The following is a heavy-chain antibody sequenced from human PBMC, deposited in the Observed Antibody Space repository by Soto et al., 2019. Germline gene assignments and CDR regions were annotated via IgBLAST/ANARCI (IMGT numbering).Heavy chain of an antibody. Sequence: QVQLQESGPGLVKPSQTLSLTCTVSGGSISSGGYYWNWIRQHPGKGLEWIGYIYYSGSTYYNPSLKGRVTISVDTSKNQFSLKLSSVTAADTAVYYCARDGRVNYGSGSQTFDYWGQGTLVTVSS. CDR2: IYYSGST. J-gene: IGHJ4*02. V-gene: IGHV4-31*03. CDR1: GGSISSGGYY. D-gene: IGHD3-10*01. CDR3: ARDGRVNYGSGSQTFDY.